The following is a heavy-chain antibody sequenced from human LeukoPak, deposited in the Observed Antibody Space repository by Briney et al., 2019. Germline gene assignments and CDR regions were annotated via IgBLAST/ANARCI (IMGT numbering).Heavy chain of an antibody. CDR1: GGSISTHY. CDR2: IYYSGIT. J-gene: IGHJ4*02. V-gene: IGHV4-59*11. D-gene: IGHD5-18*01. Sequence: SETLSLTCTVSGGSISTHYWSWIRQPPGKGLECIGYIYYSGITNYNPSIKSRVTISIDTSKNQFSLNLSSVIAADTAVYYCARAGYTYDHDYWGQGSLVTVSS. CDR3: ARAGYTYDHDY.